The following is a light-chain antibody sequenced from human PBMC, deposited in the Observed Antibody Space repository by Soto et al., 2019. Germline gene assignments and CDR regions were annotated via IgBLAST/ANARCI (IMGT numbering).Light chain of an antibody. Sequence: EFVLTQSPGTLSLSPGERATLSCRASQTVRNNYLAWYQQKPGQAPRLLIYDASSRATGIPDRFSGGGSGTDFTLTISRLEPEDFAVYYCHQRQYWPPITFGQGTRLEIK. CDR1: QTVRNNY. J-gene: IGKJ5*01. CDR3: HQRQYWPPIT. V-gene: IGKV3D-20*02. CDR2: DAS.